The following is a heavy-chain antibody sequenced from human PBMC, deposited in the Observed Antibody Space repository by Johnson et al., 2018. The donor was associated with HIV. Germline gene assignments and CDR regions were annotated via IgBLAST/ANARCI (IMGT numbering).Heavy chain of an antibody. CDR2: IKRQIDGGTT. CDR3: ATGVGAKTLTDAFDI. CDR1: GFTFSDVW. Sequence: VQLVESGGGLVKPGESLRLSCVASGFTFSDVWMTWVRQAPGRGLEWVGRIKRQIDGGTTDYATPVKGRFTFSRDDSKNTLYLDMKSLKTEDTGVYYCATGVGAKTLTDAFDIWGQGTMVTVSS. J-gene: IGHJ3*02. D-gene: IGHD1-26*01. V-gene: IGHV3-15*01.